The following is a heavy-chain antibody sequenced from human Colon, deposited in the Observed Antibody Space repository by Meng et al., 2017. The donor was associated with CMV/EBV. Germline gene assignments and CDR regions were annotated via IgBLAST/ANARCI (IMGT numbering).Heavy chain of an antibody. D-gene: IGHD1-26*01. CDR2: TYSGDTRT. V-gene: IGHV3-23*03. CDR3: ARHRGGSLDF. Sequence: GESLKISCAASGFTFSDHYMDWVRQTPGRGLKWVSVTYSGDTRTYYADSVKGRFTISRDESKNTVYLQMNSLRIEDTAIYYCARHRGGSLDFWGPGTLVTVSS. J-gene: IGHJ4*02. CDR1: GFTFSDHY.